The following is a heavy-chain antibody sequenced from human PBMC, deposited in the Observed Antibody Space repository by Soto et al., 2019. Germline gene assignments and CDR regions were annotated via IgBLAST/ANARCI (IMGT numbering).Heavy chain of an antibody. V-gene: IGHV1-3*01. J-gene: IGHJ4*02. CDR2: INAGNGNT. Sequence: GASVKVSCKASGYTFTSYYMHWVRQAPGQGLEWMGWINAGNGNTKYSQKFQGRVTITRDTSASTAYMELSSLRSEDTAVYYCARGGGSGWYYFDYWGQGTLVTVSS. CDR1: GYTFTSYY. CDR3: ARGGGSGWYYFDY. D-gene: IGHD6-19*01.